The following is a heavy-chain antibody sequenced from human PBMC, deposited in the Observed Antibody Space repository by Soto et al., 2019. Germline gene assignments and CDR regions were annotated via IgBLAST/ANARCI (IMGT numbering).Heavy chain of an antibody. V-gene: IGHV1-18*01. CDR2: ITAYNGNT. Sequence: ASVKVSCKASAYTFTSYGFSWVRQAPGQGLEWMGWITAYNGNTKYAQKLQGRVTMTTDTSTSTAYMELRSLRSDDTAAYYCAREGPNHRLSWGQGTLVTVSS. D-gene: IGHD3-16*02. CDR1: AYTFTSYG. CDR3: AREGPNHRLS. J-gene: IGHJ5*02.